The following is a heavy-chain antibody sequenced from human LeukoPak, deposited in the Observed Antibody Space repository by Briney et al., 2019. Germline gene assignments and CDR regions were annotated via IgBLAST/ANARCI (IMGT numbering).Heavy chain of an antibody. Sequence: ASVKVSCKASGYTFTGYYMHWVRQAPGQGLEWMGWINPNSGGTNYAQKFQGRVTMTRDTSISTAYMELSRLRSDDTAVYYCARATGHYVWGSSIDAFDIWGQGTMVTVSS. D-gene: IGHD3-16*01. V-gene: IGHV1-2*02. J-gene: IGHJ3*02. CDR1: GYTFTGYY. CDR2: INPNSGGT. CDR3: ARATGHYVWGSSIDAFDI.